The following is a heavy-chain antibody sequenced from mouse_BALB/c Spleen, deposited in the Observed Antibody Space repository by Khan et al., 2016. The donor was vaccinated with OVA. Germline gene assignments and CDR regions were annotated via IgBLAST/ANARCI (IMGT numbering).Heavy chain of an antibody. CDR3: ATPYFYGYYFDY. D-gene: IGHD1-1*01. Sequence: EVQLVESGGGLVQPGGSRKLSCAASGFTFSTYGMHWVRQAPEKGLEWVAYISGDSSTIYYAATVTGRFTISRDNPKNTLFLQMTRRRSEDTARYYCATPYFYGYYFDYWGPGTTLTVSS. V-gene: IGHV5-17*02. J-gene: IGHJ2*01. CDR2: ISGDSSTI. CDR1: GFTFSTYG.